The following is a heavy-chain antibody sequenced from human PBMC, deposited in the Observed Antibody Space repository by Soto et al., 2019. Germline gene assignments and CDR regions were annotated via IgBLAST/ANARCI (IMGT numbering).Heavy chain of an antibody. J-gene: IGHJ6*02. CDR1: GYSCTSYW. CDR3: ARQEYEYSSSSLYGMDV. CDR2: IYPGDSDT. D-gene: IGHD6-6*01. Sequence: PXEFLKICCKGDGYSCTSYWIGWVRQMPGKGLEWMGIIYPGDSDTRYSPSFQGQVTISADKSISTAYLQWSSLKASDTAMYYCARQEYEYSSSSLYGMDVWGQGTTVTVSS. V-gene: IGHV5-51*01.